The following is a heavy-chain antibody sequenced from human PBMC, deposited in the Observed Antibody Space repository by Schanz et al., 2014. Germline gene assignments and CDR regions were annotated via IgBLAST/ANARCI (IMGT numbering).Heavy chain of an antibody. CDR1: GYSFISHA. Sequence: QVQLVQSGAEVKKPGASVKVSCKASGYSFISHAIHWVRQAPGQRLEWMGWINAANGNTRYSQKFQGRVTITRDTSASTAYMELSSLRSEDTAVYYCARVRYCNGGRCYQDNWFDPWGQGTLVTVSS. J-gene: IGHJ5*02. V-gene: IGHV1-3*01. D-gene: IGHD2-15*01. CDR3: ARVRYCNGGRCYQDNWFDP. CDR2: INAANGNT.